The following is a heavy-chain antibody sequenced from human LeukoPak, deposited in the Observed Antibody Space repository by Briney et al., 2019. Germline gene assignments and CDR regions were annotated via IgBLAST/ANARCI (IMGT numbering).Heavy chain of an antibody. CDR1: GFNFGSHE. V-gene: IGHV3-48*03. CDR3: AREIIPTPDTFDI. Sequence: PGGSLRLSCVVSGFNFGSHEMSWVRQAPGKGLEWVSYIGGSGSPTHYADSVKGRFTVSGDNAKNSLYLQLNNLRAEDTAVYYCAREIIPTPDTFDIWGQGTVVTVSS. CDR2: IGGSGSPT. J-gene: IGHJ3*02. D-gene: IGHD2-15*01.